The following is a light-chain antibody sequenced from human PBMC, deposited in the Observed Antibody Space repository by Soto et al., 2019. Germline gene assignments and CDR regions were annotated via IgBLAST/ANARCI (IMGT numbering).Light chain of an antibody. CDR3: QHSNHLPL. CDR1: QDIGTY. J-gene: IGKJ3*01. CDR2: DSS. Sequence: DIQMTQSPPSLSASVGDRVTITCQASQDIGTYLNWYQHKPGKAPNLVIYDSSTLETGVPSMFSGGGSGTDFTFTISSLRPEDIATHYCQHSNHLPLFGPGTKVDF. V-gene: IGKV1-33*01.